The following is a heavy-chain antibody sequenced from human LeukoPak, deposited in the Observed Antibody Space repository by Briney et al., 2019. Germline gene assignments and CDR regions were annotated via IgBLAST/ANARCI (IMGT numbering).Heavy chain of an antibody. J-gene: IGHJ4*02. CDR3: ALTPDYYGSGSFDY. D-gene: IGHD3-10*01. CDR1: GFTFISYC. CDR2: IKQDGSEK. Sequence: GGSLRLSCAASGFTFISYCMSWVRQAPGKGLEGVADIKQDGSEKYYVDSVKGRFTISRDNAKNSLYLQMNSLSAEATALYYCALTPDYYGSGSFDYWGQGTLVIVSS. V-gene: IGHV3-7*01.